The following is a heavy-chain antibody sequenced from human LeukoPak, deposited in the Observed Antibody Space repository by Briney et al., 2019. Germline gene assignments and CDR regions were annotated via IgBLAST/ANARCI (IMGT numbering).Heavy chain of an antibody. J-gene: IGHJ4*02. CDR3: AKSGGPLTDQADFDY. D-gene: IGHD3-9*01. Sequence: GGSLRLSCAASEFSVGSNYMTWVRQAPGKGLEWVSLIYSGGSTYYADSVKGRFTISRDNSKNTLYLQMNSLRAEDMALYYCAKSGGPLTDQADFDYWGQGTLVTVSS. V-gene: IGHV3-53*05. CDR2: IYSGGST. CDR1: EFSVGSNY.